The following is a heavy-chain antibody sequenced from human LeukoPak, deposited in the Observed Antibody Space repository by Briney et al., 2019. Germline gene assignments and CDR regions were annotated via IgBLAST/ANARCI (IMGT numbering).Heavy chain of an antibody. CDR2: ISSSYI. Sequence: GGSLRLSCAASGFTFSSDSMNWVRQAPGKGLEWVSSISSSYIYYADSVKGRFTISRDNAKNSLYLQMNSLRAEDTAVYYCAGEVRLGELSPWGQGTLVTVSS. J-gene: IGHJ5*02. CDR1: GFTFSSDS. CDR3: AGEVRLGELSP. V-gene: IGHV3-21*01. D-gene: IGHD3-16*02.